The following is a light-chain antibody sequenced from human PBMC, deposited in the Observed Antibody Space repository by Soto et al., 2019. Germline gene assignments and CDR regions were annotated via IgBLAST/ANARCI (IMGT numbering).Light chain of an antibody. CDR3: AAWDDSLNGVYV. CDR2: SNN. V-gene: IGLV1-44*01. Sequence: QSLLTQPPSASGTPGQMVTISCSRSSSNIGSNTVNWYQQLPGTAPKLLIYSNNQRPSGVPDRFSGSKSGTSASLAISGLQSEDEADYYCAAWDDSLNGVYVFGTGTKVTVL. J-gene: IGLJ1*01. CDR1: SSNIGSNT.